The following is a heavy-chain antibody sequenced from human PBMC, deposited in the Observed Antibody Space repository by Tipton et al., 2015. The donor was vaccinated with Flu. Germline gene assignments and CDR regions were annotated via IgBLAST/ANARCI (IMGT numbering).Heavy chain of an antibody. V-gene: IGHV1-2*06. Sequence: QLVQSGAEVKKPGASVKVSCKASGYTFTGDYLHWVRQAPGQGLEWMGRINPNSGDTNYAQKFQGRVTMTRDTSISTAYMELSRLRSDDTAVYYCARAPYFDSSGYYYVLGSAFDIWGQGTMVTVSS. J-gene: IGHJ3*02. CDR2: INPNSGDT. CDR1: GYTFTGDY. CDR3: ARAPYFDSSGYYYVLGSAFDI. D-gene: IGHD3-22*01.